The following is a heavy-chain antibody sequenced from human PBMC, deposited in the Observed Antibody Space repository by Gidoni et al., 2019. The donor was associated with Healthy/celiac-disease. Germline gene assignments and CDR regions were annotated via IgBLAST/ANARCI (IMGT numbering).Heavy chain of an antibody. D-gene: IGHD2-15*01. Sequence: HSPSRGLEWLGRTYYRPKWYNDDAVSVKSRITINPDTSKNQFSLQLNSVTPEDTAVYYCARDCSGGSCYGGGWFDPWGQGTLVTVSS. CDR3: ARDCSGGSCYGGGWFDP. CDR2: TYYRPKWYN. J-gene: IGHJ5*02. V-gene: IGHV6-1*01.